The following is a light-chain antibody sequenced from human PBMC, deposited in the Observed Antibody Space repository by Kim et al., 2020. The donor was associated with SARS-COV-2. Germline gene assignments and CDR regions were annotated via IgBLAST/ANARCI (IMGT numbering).Light chain of an antibody. CDR2: AVS. CDR3: SSYTTSSTLV. CDR1: STDVGYFGY. Sequence: GHSITISSTGTSTDVGYFGYDPWYQQHPGKPPKLMIYAVSYRPSGVSNRFSGAKSDNTDSLTISGLQAEDEADYYCSSYTTSSTLVFGGGTRLTVL. J-gene: IGLJ3*02. V-gene: IGLV2-14*03.